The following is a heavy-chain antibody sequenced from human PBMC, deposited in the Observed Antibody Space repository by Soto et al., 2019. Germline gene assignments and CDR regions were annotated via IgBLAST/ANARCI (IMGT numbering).Heavy chain of an antibody. CDR1: GYTFTSYD. D-gene: IGHD6-19*01. CDR3: ARGETVAGLIIYCWYFDL. Sequence: QVQLVQSGAEVKKPGASVKVSCKASGYTFTSYDINWVRQATGQGLEWMGWMNPNSGNTGYAQKFQGRVTMTRNTSIRTAYMELTSLRSEDTAVYYCARGETVAGLIIYCWYFDLWGRGTLVTVSS. J-gene: IGHJ2*01. CDR2: MNPNSGNT. V-gene: IGHV1-8*01.